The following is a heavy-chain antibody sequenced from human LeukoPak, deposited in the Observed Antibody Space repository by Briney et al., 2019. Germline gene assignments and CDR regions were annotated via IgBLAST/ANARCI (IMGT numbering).Heavy chain of an antibody. J-gene: IGHJ4*02. Sequence: SVKVSCKASGGTFSSYAISWVRQAPGQGLEWMGRIIPILAIANYAQKFQGRVTITADKSTSTAYMEVSSLRSEDTAVYYCARDEDSSRSFDYWGQGTLVTVSS. D-gene: IGHD6-6*01. CDR2: IIPILAIA. V-gene: IGHV1-69*04. CDR1: GGTFSSYA. CDR3: ARDEDSSRSFDY.